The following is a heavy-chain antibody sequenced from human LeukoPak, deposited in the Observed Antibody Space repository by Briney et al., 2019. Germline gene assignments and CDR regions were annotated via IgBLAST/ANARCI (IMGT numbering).Heavy chain of an antibody. Sequence: GGSLRLSCAASGFTFSRYWMSWVRQAPGKGLEWVSVIYSGGSTYYADSVKGRFTISRDNSKNTLYLQMNSLRAEDTAVYYCARLEMATIGDYWGQGTLVTVSS. V-gene: IGHV3-53*01. CDR3: ARLEMATIGDY. J-gene: IGHJ4*02. D-gene: IGHD5-24*01. CDR1: GFTFSRYW. CDR2: IYSGGST.